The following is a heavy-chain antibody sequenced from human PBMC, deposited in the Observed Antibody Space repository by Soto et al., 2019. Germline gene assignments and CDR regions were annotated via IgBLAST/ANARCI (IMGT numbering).Heavy chain of an antibody. CDR3: ASDPVVTYDAFDI. D-gene: IGHD2-21*02. CDR2: IYYSGST. Sequence: QVQLQESGPGLVKPSETLSLTCTVSGGSVSSGSYYWSWIRQPPGKGLEWIGYIYYSGSTNYYPALRARLXXPXDXXKNQFSLKLSSLTAADAAVYYCASDPVVTYDAFDIWGQGTMVTVSS. J-gene: IGHJ3*02. CDR1: GGSVSSGSYY. V-gene: IGHV4-61*01.